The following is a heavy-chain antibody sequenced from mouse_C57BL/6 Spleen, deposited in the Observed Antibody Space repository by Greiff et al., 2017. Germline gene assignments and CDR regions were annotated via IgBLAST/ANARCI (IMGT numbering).Heavy chain of an antibody. V-gene: IGHV1-74*01. Sequence: QVQLQQPGAELVKPGASVKVSCEASGYTFTSYWMNWVQKRPGQGLAWIGRIHPSASDSTYNQTFTGKGTLTVAKYSSTAYMQLSRRTSEGSEVYYFSIGDDYYAMDYWGQGTSVTVSS. J-gene: IGHJ4*01. CDR3: SIGDDYYAMDY. CDR1: GYTFTSYW. CDR2: IHPSASDS.